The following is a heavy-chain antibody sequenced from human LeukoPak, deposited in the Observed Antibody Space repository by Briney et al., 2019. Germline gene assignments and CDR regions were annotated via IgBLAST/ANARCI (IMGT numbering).Heavy chain of an antibody. CDR3: ARIPYSSGWYRWDY. D-gene: IGHD6-19*01. Sequence: GASLKVSCKTSGYTFTVYYMHWVRQAPGQGLEWMGWINPNSGGTNYAEKFQGRVTMTRDTSISTAYMELSRLRSDDTAVYYCARIPYSSGWYRWDYWGQGTLVTVSS. CDR1: GYTFTVYY. V-gene: IGHV1-2*02. J-gene: IGHJ4*02. CDR2: INPNSGGT.